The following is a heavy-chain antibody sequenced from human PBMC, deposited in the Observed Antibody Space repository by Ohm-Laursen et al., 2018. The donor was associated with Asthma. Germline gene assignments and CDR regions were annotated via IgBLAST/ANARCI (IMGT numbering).Heavy chain of an antibody. CDR1: GYTFSRYS. J-gene: IGHJ6*02. D-gene: IGHD1-26*01. CDR3: AKALVGAPLYYHYYGMDV. Sequence: SSLRLSCTASGYTFSRYSIHWVRQIPGKGLEWVAVISYDGSNKYYADSVKGRFTISRDNSKNTLYLQMNSLRDEDTALYYCAKALVGAPLYYHYYGMDVWGQGTTVTVSS. V-gene: IGHV3-30*18. CDR2: ISYDGSNK.